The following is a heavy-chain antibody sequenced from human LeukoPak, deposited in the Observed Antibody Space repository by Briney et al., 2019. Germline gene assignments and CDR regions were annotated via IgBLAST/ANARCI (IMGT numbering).Heavy chain of an antibody. Sequence: GRSLRLSCAASGFTFSSYGMHWVRQAPGKGLEWVAVISYDGSNKYYADSVKGRFTISRDNSKNMLYLQMSSLRPEDTAVYYCARGGALTYSSGFDYWGRGTLVTVSS. CDR2: ISYDGSNK. D-gene: IGHD6-19*01. CDR3: ARGGALTYSSGFDY. J-gene: IGHJ4*02. CDR1: GFTFSSYG. V-gene: IGHV3-30*03.